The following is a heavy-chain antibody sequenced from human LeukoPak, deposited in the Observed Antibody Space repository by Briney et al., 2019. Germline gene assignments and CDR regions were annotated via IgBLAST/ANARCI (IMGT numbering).Heavy chain of an antibody. J-gene: IGHJ5*02. CDR3: ARETTGYSSSWYWFDP. Sequence: GGSLRLSCAASGFTFSSYSMNWVRQAPGKGLEWVSSISSSSSYIYYADSVKGRFTISRDNAKNSLYLQMNSLRAEDTAVYYCARETTGYSSSWYWFDPWGQGTLVTVSS. V-gene: IGHV3-21*01. CDR1: GFTFSSYS. D-gene: IGHD6-13*01. CDR2: ISSSSSYI.